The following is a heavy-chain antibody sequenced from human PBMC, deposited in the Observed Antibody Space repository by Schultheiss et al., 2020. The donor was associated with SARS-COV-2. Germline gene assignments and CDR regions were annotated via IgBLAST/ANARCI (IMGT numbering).Heavy chain of an antibody. V-gene: IGHV4-38-2*01. D-gene: IGHD6-13*01. CDR3: ACSIAAAGTYYYYGMDV. CDR2: IYHSGST. Sequence: SETLSLTCAVSGYSISSGYYWGWIRQPPGKGLEWIGSIYHSGSTYYNPSLKSRVTISVDTSKNQFSLKLSSVTAADTAVYYCACSIAAAGTYYYYGMDVWCQGTTVTVSS. J-gene: IGHJ6*02. CDR1: GYSISSGYY.